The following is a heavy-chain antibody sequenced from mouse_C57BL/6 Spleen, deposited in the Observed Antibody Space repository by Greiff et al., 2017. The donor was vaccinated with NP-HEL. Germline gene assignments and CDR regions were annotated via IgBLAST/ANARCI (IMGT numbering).Heavy chain of an antibody. Sequence: EVQLQQSGAELVRPGASVKLSCTASGFNIKDDYMHWVKQRPEQGLEWIGWIDPENGDTEYASKFQGKATITADTSSNTAYLQLSSLTSEDTAVYYCTTSQITTVVATDWYFDVWGTGTTVTVSS. J-gene: IGHJ1*03. CDR2: IDPENGDT. V-gene: IGHV14-4*01. CDR3: TTSQITTVVATDWYFDV. D-gene: IGHD1-1*01. CDR1: GFNIKDDY.